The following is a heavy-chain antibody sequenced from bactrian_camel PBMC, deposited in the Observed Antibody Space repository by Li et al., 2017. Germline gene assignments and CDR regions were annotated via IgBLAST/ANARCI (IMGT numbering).Heavy chain of an antibody. V-gene: IGHV3-3*01. CDR1: GSPYSRC. D-gene: IGHD4*01. CDR3: AAYHDPYTSTECSLGAVATLIDFGY. J-gene: IGHJ6*01. Sequence: HVQLVESGGGSLQAGGSLRLSCTASGSPYSRCLAWFRQAPGKEREGVAAIWTEGGSTYYVDSVKGRFTISQGGAKNTVYLQMNDLNSEDTAMYYCAAYHDPYTSTECSLGAVATLIDFGYWGQGTQVTVS. CDR2: IWTEGGST.